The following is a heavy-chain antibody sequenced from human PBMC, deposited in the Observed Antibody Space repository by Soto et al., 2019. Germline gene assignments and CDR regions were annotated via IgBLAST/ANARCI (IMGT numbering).Heavy chain of an antibody. CDR1: GGSISNYY. V-gene: IGHV4-59*01. D-gene: IGHD1-26*01. J-gene: IGHJ4*02. CDR3: ARLRGSSFSLDY. CDR2: VYSSGSA. Sequence: QVQLQESGPELVKPSETLSLTCTVSGGSISNYYWSWIRQPSGKGLELIGYVYSSGSANYNPSLKSRVTISLYSSKNQFSLKLTSVTAADTAVYYCARLRGSSFSLDYWGQGTLVTVSS.